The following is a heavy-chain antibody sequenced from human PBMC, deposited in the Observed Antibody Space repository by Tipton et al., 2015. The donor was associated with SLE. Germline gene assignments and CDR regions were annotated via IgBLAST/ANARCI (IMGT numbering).Heavy chain of an antibody. Sequence: LRLSCAVSGYSISSGYYWGWIRQPPGKGLEWIGSIYHSGSNYYNPSLKSRVTISVDTSKNQFSLKLSSVTAADTAVDYCARGFQCWGQGTLVTVSS. D-gene: IGHD6-19*01. CDR3: ARGFQC. J-gene: IGHJ4*02. CDR2: IYHSGSN. CDR1: GYSISSGYY. V-gene: IGHV4-38-2*01.